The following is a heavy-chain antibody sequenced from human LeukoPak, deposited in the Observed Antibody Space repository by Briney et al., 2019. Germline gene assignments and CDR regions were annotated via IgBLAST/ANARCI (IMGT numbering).Heavy chain of an antibody. D-gene: IGHD6-19*01. CDR1: GFTVSSNY. J-gene: IGHJ4*02. Sequence: GGSLRLSCAASGFTVSSNYMSWVRQAPGKGLEWVSVIYSGGSTYYADSVKGRFTISRDNSKNTLYLQMNSLRAEDTAVYYCARARVGYSSGWSYYFDYWGQGTLVTVSA. V-gene: IGHV3-66*02. CDR3: ARARVGYSSGWSYYFDY. CDR2: IYSGGST.